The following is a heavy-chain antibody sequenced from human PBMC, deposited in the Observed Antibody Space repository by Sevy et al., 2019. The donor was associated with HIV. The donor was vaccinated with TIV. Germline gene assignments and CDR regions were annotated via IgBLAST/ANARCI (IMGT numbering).Heavy chain of an antibody. V-gene: IGHV3-30*04. CDR1: TFTFGHYA. CDR3: ARDWGTPPTAILYYFDF. Sequence: GGSLTLSCAASTFTFGHYAMHWVRQAPGKGLQWMAGISYEGSNEYYTDSVKGRFTISRDNSKNTLNLEMNNLRVEDTALYYCARDWGTPPTAILYYFDFWGQGIPVTVSS. D-gene: IGHD3-16*01. J-gene: IGHJ4*02. CDR2: ISYEGSNE.